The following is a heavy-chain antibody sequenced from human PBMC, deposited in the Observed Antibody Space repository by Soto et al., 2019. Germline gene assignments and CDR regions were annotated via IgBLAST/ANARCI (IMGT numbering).Heavy chain of an antibody. CDR1: GGSISSSSYY. V-gene: IGHV4-39*01. J-gene: IGHJ4*02. Sequence: QLQLQESGPGLVKPSETLSLTCTVSGGSISSSSYYWGWIRQPPGKGLAWIGSIYYSGSTYYNPSLKRRVTISEDTSKHQFSLKLSSVTAADTAVYYCARRDSAAHYRYWGQGTLVTVSS. CDR3: ARRDSAAHYRY. D-gene: IGHD3-16*02. CDR2: IYYSGST.